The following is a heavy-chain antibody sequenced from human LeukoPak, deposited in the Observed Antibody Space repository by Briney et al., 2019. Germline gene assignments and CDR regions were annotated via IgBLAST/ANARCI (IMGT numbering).Heavy chain of an antibody. D-gene: IGHD3-3*01. CDR1: XXXXXXXX. CDR2: XXXXSXXI. Sequence: LXXSCAAXXXXXXXXXMNXXXXAXXXXLXXVXXXXXXSXXIYYADSVKGRFTISRDNAKNSLYLQMNSLRAEDTAVYYCARGYGGVRAYDFWSGYHSFIDYWGQGTLVTVSS. V-gene: IGHV3-21*01. J-gene: IGHJ4*02. CDR3: ARGYGGVRAYDFWSGYHSFIDY.